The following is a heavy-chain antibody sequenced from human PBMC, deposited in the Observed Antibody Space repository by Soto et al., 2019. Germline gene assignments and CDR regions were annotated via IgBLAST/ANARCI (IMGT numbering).Heavy chain of an antibody. CDR2: IKQDGSEK. CDR3: SRNLFSSDWYVPEAWFDP. CDR1: GFTFSSYW. D-gene: IGHD6-19*01. Sequence: GGSLRLSCAASGFTFSSYWMTWVRQAPGKGLEWVANIKQDGSEKYYVDSVKGRFTISRDNAKNSLYLQMNSLRAEDTAVYYCSRNLFSSDWYVPEAWFDPWGQGTLVTVSS. V-gene: IGHV3-7*04. J-gene: IGHJ5*02.